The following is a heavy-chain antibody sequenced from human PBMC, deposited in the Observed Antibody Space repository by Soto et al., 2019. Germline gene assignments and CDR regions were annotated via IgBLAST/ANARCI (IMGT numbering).Heavy chain of an antibody. D-gene: IGHD2-8*01. J-gene: IGHJ5*02. CDR1: GYSFSDYA. CDR3: ASERPMYP. CDR2: ITGGRGNT. Sequence: QVQLVQSGAEVKKPGASVKVSCKTSGYSFSDYALHWLRQAPGQRTERMGWITGGRGNTKYSQKFQGRVTITRDTSASTAYMELTGLTSADTAVCCCASERPMYPWGQGSLVTVYS. V-gene: IGHV1-3*01.